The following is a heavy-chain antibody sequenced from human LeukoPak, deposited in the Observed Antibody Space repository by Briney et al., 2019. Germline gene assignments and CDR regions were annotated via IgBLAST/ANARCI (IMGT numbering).Heavy chain of an antibody. D-gene: IGHD3-3*01. CDR3: AMLPYPFWSGAKDYYYYGMDV. Sequence: ASVKVSCKASGYTFTSYAMHWVRQAPGQRLEWMGWINAGNGNTKYSQKFQGRVTITRDTSASTAYMELSSLRSEDTAVYYCAMLPYPFWSGAKDYYYYGMDVWGQGTTVTVSS. J-gene: IGHJ6*02. CDR1: GYTFTSYA. V-gene: IGHV1-3*01. CDR2: INAGNGNT.